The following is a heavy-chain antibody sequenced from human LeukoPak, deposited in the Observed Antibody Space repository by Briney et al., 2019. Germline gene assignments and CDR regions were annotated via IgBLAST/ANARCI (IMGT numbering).Heavy chain of an antibody. J-gene: IGHJ4*02. CDR1: GFTFSSYA. Sequence: GGSLRLSCAAAGFTFSSYAMSWVRQAAGKGREWVSAISGSGGSTYYADSVKGRFTISRDNSKNTLYLQMNSLRAEDTAVYYCAKVIVGATYGPFDYWGQGTLVTVSS. D-gene: IGHD1-26*01. CDR2: ISGSGGST. V-gene: IGHV3-23*01. CDR3: AKVIVGATYGPFDY.